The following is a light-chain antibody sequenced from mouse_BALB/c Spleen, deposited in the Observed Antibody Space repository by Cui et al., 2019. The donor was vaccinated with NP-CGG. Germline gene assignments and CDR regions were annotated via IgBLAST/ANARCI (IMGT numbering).Light chain of an antibody. CDR3: ALWYSNHWV. CDR1: TGAVTTSNY. CDR2: GTN. V-gene: IGLV1*01. J-gene: IGLJ1*01. Sequence: QTVVTQQSAPTTSPGETVTLTCRSSTGAVTTSNYANWVQEKPDHLFTGLIGGTNNRVPGVPARFSGSLIGDKAALTIIGAQTEDEAIYFCALWYSNHWVFGGGTKLTVL.